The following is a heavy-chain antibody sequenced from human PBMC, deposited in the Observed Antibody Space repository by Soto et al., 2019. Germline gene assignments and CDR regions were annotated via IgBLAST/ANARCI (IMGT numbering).Heavy chain of an antibody. D-gene: IGHD6-25*01. J-gene: IGHJ6*02. CDR3: VRVWRLVGRYGMDV. V-gene: IGHV3-21*01. CDR1: GFIFSSYY. Sequence: LSLSCVGPGFIFSSYYMNWVRQAPGKGLEWVSSISGGSAYIYYADSVKGRFTISRDNAKNSLYLEMNSLRVEDTAVYYCVRVWRLVGRYGMDVWGQGTTVTVSS. CDR2: ISGGSAYI.